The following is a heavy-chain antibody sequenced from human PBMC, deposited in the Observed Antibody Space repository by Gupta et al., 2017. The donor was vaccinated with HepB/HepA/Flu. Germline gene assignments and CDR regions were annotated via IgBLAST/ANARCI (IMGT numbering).Heavy chain of an antibody. D-gene: IGHD5-18*01. Sequence: QVQLVESGGGVVQPGRSLRLSCAASGFTFSSYAMHWVRQAPGKGLEWVAVISYDGSNKYYADSVKGRFTISRDNSKNTLYLQMNSLRAEDTAVYYCARGMDTAMVSPFGYWGQGTLVTVSS. CDR1: GFTFSSYA. CDR3: ARGMDTAMVSPFGY. J-gene: IGHJ4*02. CDR2: ISYDGSNK. V-gene: IGHV3-30-3*01.